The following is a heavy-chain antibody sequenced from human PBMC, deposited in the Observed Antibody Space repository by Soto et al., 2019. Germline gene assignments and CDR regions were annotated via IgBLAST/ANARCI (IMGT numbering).Heavy chain of an antibody. CDR3: ARGRYCSSTSCYYYYMDV. J-gene: IGHJ6*03. CDR1: GGSFSGYY. CDR2: INHSGST. V-gene: IGHV4-34*01. D-gene: IGHD2-2*01. Sequence: TLSLTCAVYGGSFSGYYWSWIRQPPGKGLEWIGEINHSGSTNYNPSLKSRVTISVDTSKNQFSLKLSSVTAADTAVYYCARGRYCSSTSCYYYYMDVWGKGTTVTVSS.